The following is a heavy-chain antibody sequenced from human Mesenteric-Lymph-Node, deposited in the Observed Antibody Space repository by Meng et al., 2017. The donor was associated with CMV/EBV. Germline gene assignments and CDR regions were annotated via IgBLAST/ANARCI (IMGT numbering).Heavy chain of an antibody. Sequence: GGSLRLSCAASGFTFSSYAMHWVRQAPGKGLEYVSAISSNGGSTYYADSVKGRFTISRDNSKNTLYLQMGSLRAEDMAVYYCARALSSSSIPYYYYYGMDVWGQGTTVTVSS. V-gene: IGHV3-64*02. CDR2: ISSNGGST. CDR1: GFTFSSYA. J-gene: IGHJ6*02. D-gene: IGHD6-13*01. CDR3: ARALSSSSIPYYYYYGMDV.